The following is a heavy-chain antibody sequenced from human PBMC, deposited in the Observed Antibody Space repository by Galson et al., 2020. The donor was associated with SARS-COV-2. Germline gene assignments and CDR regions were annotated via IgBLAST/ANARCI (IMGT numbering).Heavy chain of an antibody. J-gene: IGHJ6*02. CDR2: ISSSGSTI. CDR3: ARDLVATRDESYYYYGMDV. Sequence: GSLRLSCAASGFTFSDYYMSWIRQAPGKGLEWVSYISSSGSTIYYADSVKGRFTISRDNAKNSLYLQMNSLRAEDTAVYYCARDLVATRDESYYYYGMDVWGQGTTVTVSS. CDR1: GFTFSDYY. V-gene: IGHV3-11*01. D-gene: IGHD5-12*01.